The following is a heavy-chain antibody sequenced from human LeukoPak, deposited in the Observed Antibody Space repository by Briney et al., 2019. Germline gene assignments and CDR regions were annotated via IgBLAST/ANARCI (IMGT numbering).Heavy chain of an antibody. CDR3: VRHRNWNYDY. Sequence: GESLKISCKGSGDSFTTYWIGWVRQMPGKGLEWMGIIYLGDSDTRYSPSFQGQVTISADKSINTAYLQWSSLKASGTAMYYCVRHRNWNYDYWGQGTLVTVSS. J-gene: IGHJ4*02. CDR2: IYLGDSDT. D-gene: IGHD1-1*01. V-gene: IGHV5-51*01. CDR1: GDSFTTYW.